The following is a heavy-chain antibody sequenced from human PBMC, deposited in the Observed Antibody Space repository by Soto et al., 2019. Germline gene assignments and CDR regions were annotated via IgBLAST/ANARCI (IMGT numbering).Heavy chain of an antibody. CDR1: GFSLSTSGVG. CDR3: AHSRDWGNDYYDSSGHMQGGDAFDI. CDR2: IYWDDDK. V-gene: IGHV2-5*02. Sequence: QITLKESGPTLVKPTQTLTLTCTFSGFSLSTSGVGVGWIRPPPGKALEWLALIYWDDDKRYSPSLKSRLTISKHTSKHHVVLTRANMDPGDTATYYCAHSRDWGNDYYDSSGHMQGGDAFDIWVQGTMVTVSS. D-gene: IGHD3-22*01. J-gene: IGHJ3*02.